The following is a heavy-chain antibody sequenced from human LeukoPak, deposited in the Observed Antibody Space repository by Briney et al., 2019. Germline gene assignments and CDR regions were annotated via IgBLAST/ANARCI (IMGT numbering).Heavy chain of an antibody. CDR1: GFTFSNYD. CDR3: AREGYYGSGSPPSLYFDY. Sequence: GRSLRLSCAASGFTFSNYDIHWVRQAPGKGLEWVAVTSSDLNVKLYADSVKGRFTISRDNSRSTLYLQMNSLRPEDTAIYYCAREGYYGSGSPPSLYFDYWGQGTLVTVSS. V-gene: IGHV3-30*03. CDR2: TSSDLNVK. J-gene: IGHJ4*02. D-gene: IGHD3-10*01.